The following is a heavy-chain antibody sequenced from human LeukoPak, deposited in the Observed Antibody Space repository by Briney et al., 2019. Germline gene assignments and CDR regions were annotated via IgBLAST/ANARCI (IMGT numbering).Heavy chain of an antibody. CDR1: GGSISSSSYY. Sequence: SETLSLTCTVSGGSISSSSYYWGWIRPPPGKGLEWIGSIYYSGSTYYNPSLKSRVTISVDTSKNQFSLKLSSVTAADTAVYYCASQPSKLRYFDWLSYWGQGTLVTVSS. J-gene: IGHJ4*02. CDR3: ASQPSKLRYFDWLSY. V-gene: IGHV4-39*01. D-gene: IGHD3-9*01. CDR2: IYYSGST.